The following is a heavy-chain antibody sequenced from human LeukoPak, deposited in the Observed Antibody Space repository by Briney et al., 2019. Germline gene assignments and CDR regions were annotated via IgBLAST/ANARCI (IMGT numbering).Heavy chain of an antibody. CDR2: IYYSGST. CDR3: ARGGACGGDCYSAPYYYYGMDV. CDR1: GGSISSYY. V-gene: IGHV4-59*01. D-gene: IGHD2-21*02. J-gene: IGHJ6*02. Sequence: SETLSLTCTVSGGSISSYYWSWIRQPPGKELEWIGYIYYSGSTNYNPSLKSRVTISVDTSKNQFSLKLSSVTAADTAVYYCARGGACGGDCYSAPYYYYGMDVWGQGTTVTVSS.